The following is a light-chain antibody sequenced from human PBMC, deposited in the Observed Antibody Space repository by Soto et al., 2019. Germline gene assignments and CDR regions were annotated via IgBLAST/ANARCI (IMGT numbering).Light chain of an antibody. Sequence: DIVMTQSPDSLAVSLGERATINCKSSQSVLYSSNNKNYLAWYQQKPGQPPKLLIYWSSTRESGVPDRFSGSGSGTDFTLTICSLQAEDVAVYFCQQYYRYTFGPGTKVDIK. CDR1: QSVLYSSNNKNY. V-gene: IGKV4-1*01. CDR2: WSS. J-gene: IGKJ3*01. CDR3: QQYYRYT.